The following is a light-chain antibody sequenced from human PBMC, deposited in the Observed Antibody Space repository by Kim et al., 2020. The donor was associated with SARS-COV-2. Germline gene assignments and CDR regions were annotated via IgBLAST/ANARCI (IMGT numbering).Light chain of an antibody. Sequence: SYELTQPLSVSVALGQTARITCGGNNIGSKNVHWYQQKPGQAPVLVIYRDTNRPSGIPERFSGSNSGNTATLTISRAQAGDEADYYCQAWDSSTGVFGGGTQLTVL. J-gene: IGLJ3*02. CDR3: QAWDSSTGV. CDR2: RDT. CDR1: NIGSKN. V-gene: IGLV3-9*01.